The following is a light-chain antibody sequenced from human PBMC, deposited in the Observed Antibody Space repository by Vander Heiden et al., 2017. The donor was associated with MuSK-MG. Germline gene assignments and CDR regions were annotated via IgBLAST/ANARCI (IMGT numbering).Light chain of an antibody. J-gene: IGKJ1*01. Sequence: EIVMTQSPATLSVSPGERATLPCRASQSVSSNFAWYQQKPGQAPRLLIYGAATRATGIPARSSGSGCGTEFTLTISSRQSEDSPVYYCQQQNKWPPGTLGQGTKVEIK. CDR1: QSVSSN. CDR3: QQQNKWPPGT. CDR2: GAA. V-gene: IGKV3-15*01.